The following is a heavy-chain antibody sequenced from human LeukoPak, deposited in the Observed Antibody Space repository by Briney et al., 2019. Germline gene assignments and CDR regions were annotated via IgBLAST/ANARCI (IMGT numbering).Heavy chain of an antibody. Sequence: SQTLSLTCAISGDSVSSNSAAWNWIRQSPSRGLEWLGRTYHRSKWYNDDAVSVKSRITINPDTSKNQFSLQLNSVTPEDTAVYYCARDREDHYYDSSPPFDLWGRGTLVTVSS. CDR3: ARDREDHYYDSSPPFDL. CDR2: TYHRSKWYN. V-gene: IGHV6-1*01. CDR1: GDSVSSNSAA. J-gene: IGHJ2*01. D-gene: IGHD3-22*01.